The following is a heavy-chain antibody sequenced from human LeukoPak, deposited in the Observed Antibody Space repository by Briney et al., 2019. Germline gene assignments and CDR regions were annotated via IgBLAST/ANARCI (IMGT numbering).Heavy chain of an antibody. CDR2: IYFSGST. CDR3: ARRTVATTGVDY. D-gene: IGHD5-12*01. V-gene: IGHV4-39*01. J-gene: IGHJ4*02. CDR1: GGSISSSSFY. Sequence: KPSETLSLTCTVSGGSISSSSFYWDWIRQPPGKGLDWIGSIYFSGSTYYNPSLNSRVTISVDTSKNQFSLKLISVTAADTAVYYCARRTVATTGVDYWGQGSLVTVSS.